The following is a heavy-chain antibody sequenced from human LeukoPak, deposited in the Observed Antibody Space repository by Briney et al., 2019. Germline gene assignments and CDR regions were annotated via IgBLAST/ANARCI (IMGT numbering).Heavy chain of an antibody. CDR2: INWNGGSV. J-gene: IGHJ4*02. CDR1: GFSFDDYA. D-gene: IGHD3-22*01. Sequence: GGSLRLSCVVSGFSFDDYAMHWVRQAPGKGLEWVSGINWNGGSVGYADSVKGRFTISRDNAKNSLCLQMNSLRAEDTALYYCAKDAYNYYDTSGYYSWGQGTQVTVSS. V-gene: IGHV3-9*01. CDR3: AKDAYNYYDTSGYYS.